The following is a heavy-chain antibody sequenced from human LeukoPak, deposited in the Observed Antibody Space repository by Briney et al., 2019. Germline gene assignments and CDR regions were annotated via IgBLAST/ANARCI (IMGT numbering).Heavy chain of an antibody. CDR3: ARHDEECPREYFFLLSFDY. J-gene: IGHJ4*01. V-gene: IGHV4-59*08. CDR1: GGSINNFY. D-gene: IGHD3-3*01. Sequence: SETLSLTCTVSGGSINNFYRSWIRQSPGKGLEWIGYVHSSGRTDYNPSLRSRVSMSAHTSKSQLSLRLTSVTAADTAVYFCARHDEECPREYFFLLSFDYWGPGSLVTVSS. CDR2: VHSSGRT.